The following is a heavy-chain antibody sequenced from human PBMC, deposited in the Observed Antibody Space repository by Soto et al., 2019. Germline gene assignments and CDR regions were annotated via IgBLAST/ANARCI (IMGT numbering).Heavy chain of an antibody. V-gene: IGHV4-34*01. J-gene: IGHJ5*02. CDR2: INHSGST. Sequence: PSETLSLTCAVYGGSFSGYYWSWIRQPPGKGLEWIGEINHSGSTNYNPSLKSRVTISVDTSKNQFSLKLSSVTAADTAVYYCARGSIRYCSGGSCYSWFDPWGQGTLVTVS. D-gene: IGHD2-15*01. CDR3: ARGSIRYCSGGSCYSWFDP. CDR1: GGSFSGYY.